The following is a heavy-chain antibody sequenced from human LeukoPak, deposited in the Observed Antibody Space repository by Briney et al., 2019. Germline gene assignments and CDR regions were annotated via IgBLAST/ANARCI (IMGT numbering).Heavy chain of an antibody. J-gene: IGHJ4*02. D-gene: IGHD6-19*01. V-gene: IGHV3-11*01. Sequence: GGSLRLSCAASGFTFSDYHMNWIRQAPGKGLEWVSYISPGGGSIYLADSVKGRFTISWDNAKNSLFLQMNSLTAEDTAVYYCASGRDITVAGPGGYFDYWGQGTLVTVSS. CDR1: GFTFSDYH. CDR3: ASGRDITVAGPGGYFDY. CDR2: ISPGGGSI.